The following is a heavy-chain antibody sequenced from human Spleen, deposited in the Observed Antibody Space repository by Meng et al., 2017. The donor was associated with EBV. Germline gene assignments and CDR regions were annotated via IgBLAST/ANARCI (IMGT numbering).Heavy chain of an antibody. CDR1: VGTFRIEA. CDR2: LIPMTGVA. Sequence: VQMVQRGGACKRTGSRVMGSSQPSVGTFRIEAISWWRQAPGQGLVWMGGLIPMTGVAHYAQKFQDRVSIIADESTSTHYLELSSLRSEDTAIYFCASESGRGFTPDYWGQGTLVTVSS. V-gene: IGHV1-69*01. D-gene: IGHD3-10*01. CDR3: ASESGRGFTPDY. J-gene: IGHJ4*02.